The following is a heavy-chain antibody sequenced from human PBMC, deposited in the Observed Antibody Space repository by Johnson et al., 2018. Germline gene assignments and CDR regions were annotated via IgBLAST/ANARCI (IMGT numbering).Heavy chain of an antibody. CDR3: ARGYHERSDYYYGMDV. D-gene: IGHD1-26*01. CDR1: GFNVSRYD. J-gene: IGHJ6*02. CDR2: ISYDGSNK. V-gene: IGHV3-30*03. Sequence: QVQLVQSGGGVVQPGRSLRLSCVASGFNVSRYDMHWVRQAPGKGLEWVAVISYDGSNKQYADSVKGRFTISRDNSKNTLYVQMDSLRAEDTAVYYCARGYHERSDYYYGMDVWGQGTTVTVSS.